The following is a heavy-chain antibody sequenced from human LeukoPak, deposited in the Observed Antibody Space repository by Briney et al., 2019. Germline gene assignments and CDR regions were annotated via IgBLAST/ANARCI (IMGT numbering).Heavy chain of an antibody. V-gene: IGHV3-53*01. CDR3: ARATMIVV. CDR1: GFNLDAYV. D-gene: IGHD3-22*01. Sequence: PGGSLRISCAASGFNLDAYVIHWVRQAPGKGLEWVSVIYSGGSTYYADSVKGRFTISRDNSKNTLYLQMNSLRAEDTAVYYCARATMIVVWGQGTLVTVSS. CDR2: IYSGGST. J-gene: IGHJ4*02.